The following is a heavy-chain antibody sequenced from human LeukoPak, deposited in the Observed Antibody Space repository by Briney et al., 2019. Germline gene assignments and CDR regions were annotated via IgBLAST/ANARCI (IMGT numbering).Heavy chain of an antibody. CDR3: ARVKRTTVTPAAFDI. J-gene: IGHJ3*02. CDR2: IYHSGST. Sequence: SQTLSLTCTVSGGSISSGGYYWSWIRQPPGKGLEWIGYIYHSGSTYYNPSLKSRVTVSVDRSKNQFSLKLSSVTAADTAVYYCARVKRTTVTPAAFDIWGQGTMVTVSS. CDR1: GGSISSGGYY. D-gene: IGHD4-17*01. V-gene: IGHV4-30-2*01.